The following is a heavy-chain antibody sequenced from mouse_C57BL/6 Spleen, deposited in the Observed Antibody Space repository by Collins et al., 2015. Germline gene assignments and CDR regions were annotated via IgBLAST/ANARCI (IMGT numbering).Heavy chain of an antibody. CDR2: VYPRDGSS. D-gene: IGHD1-1*01. J-gene: IGHJ3*01. CDR3: ARRGFDYGAWFAY. Sequence: QVQLQQSDAELVKPGASVQISCKVSGYTFTDHSINWMKQRPEQGLEWIGYVYPRDGSSKYDEKFKAKATLTAGKSSSTAYMQLNSLTSEDSAVYFCARRGFDYGAWFAYWGQGTLVTVSA. CDR1: GYTFTDHS. V-gene: IGHV1-78*01.